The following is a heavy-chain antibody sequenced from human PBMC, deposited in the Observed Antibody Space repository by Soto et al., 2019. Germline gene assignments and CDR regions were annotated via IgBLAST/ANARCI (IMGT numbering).Heavy chain of an antibody. D-gene: IGHD2-2*01. V-gene: IGHV4-39*01. Sequence: PSETLSLTCTVSGGSISSGPYSWGRIRQPPGKGLEWIGTFYYSGSTYYDPSLESRVTISVDTSKNQFSLKVSSVTAADTAVYYCARLGGYCTITSCYGYYGMDVWGQGTTVTVAS. CDR2: FYYSGST. CDR1: GGSISSGPYS. CDR3: ARLGGYCTITSCYGYYGMDV. J-gene: IGHJ6*02.